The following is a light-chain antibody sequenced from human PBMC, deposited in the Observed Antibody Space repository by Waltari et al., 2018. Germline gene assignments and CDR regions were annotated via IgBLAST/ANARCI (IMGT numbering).Light chain of an antibody. CDR2: GAS. CDR3: QQYDGIVLT. Sequence: EIVLTQSPGTLSLSPGERATLSCRASQTVSSISLSWYQKKPGQAPRLLIYGASTRATGIPDRFSGSGSGTDFTLTISRLEPEDFAVYYCQQYDGIVLTFGGGTKAEI. J-gene: IGKJ4*01. CDR1: QTVSSIS. V-gene: IGKV3-20*01.